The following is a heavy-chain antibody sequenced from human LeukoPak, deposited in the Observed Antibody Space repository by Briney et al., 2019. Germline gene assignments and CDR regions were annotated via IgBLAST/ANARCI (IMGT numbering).Heavy chain of an antibody. J-gene: IGHJ4*02. D-gene: IGHD3-22*01. CDR3: AKYQHYDSSGPTSSDY. Sequence: GGSLRLSCAASGFTFSSYAMSWVRQAPGKGLEWVSAISGSGGSTYYADSVKGRFTISRDNSKNTLYLQMNSLRAEDTAVYYCAKYQHYDSSGPTSSDYWGQGTLVTVSS. CDR1: GFTFSSYA. CDR2: ISGSGGST. V-gene: IGHV3-23*01.